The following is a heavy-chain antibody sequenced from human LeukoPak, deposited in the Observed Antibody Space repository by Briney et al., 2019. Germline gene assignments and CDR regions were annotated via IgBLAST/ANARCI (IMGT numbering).Heavy chain of an antibody. D-gene: IGHD1-26*01. CDR2: IKSKTDGGTT. CDR3: TTGEYSGSYGFDY. J-gene: IGHJ4*02. Sequence: GGSLRLSCAASGFTFSNAWMSWVRQAPGKGLEWVGRIKSKTDGGTTDYAAPVKGRCTISRDDSKNTLYLQMNSLKTEDTAVYYCTTGEYSGSYGFDYWGQGTLVTVSS. CDR1: GFTFSNAW. V-gene: IGHV3-15*01.